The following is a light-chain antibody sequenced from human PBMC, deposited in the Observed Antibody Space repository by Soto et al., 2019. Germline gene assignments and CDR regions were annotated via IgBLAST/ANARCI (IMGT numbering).Light chain of an antibody. CDR1: QYINTR. J-gene: IGKJ1*01. CDR3: HQRQSWPRT. CDR2: QTS. Sequence: VLTQPPSAAGSPGQSVTLSCRASQYINTRLAWYQHRPGQAPRLLIYQTSIRAAGIPARFSASGTGTDFTLTISDVQPEDFAVYYCHQRQSWPRTFGQGTKVDIK. V-gene: IGKV3-11*01.